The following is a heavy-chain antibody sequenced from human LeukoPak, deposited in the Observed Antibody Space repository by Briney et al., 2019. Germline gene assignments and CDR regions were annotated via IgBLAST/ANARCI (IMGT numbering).Heavy chain of an antibody. CDR3: ATYNINHYPTSDGMDL. CDR2: ISPKIGKT. CDR1: GCTFNSYG. D-gene: IGHD1-1*01. J-gene: IGHJ6*02. Sequence: ASVKVSCKASGCTFNSYGIMWVRQAPGQGLEWMGRISPKIGKTNYAQKFQGRVTITTDKSTSTAYMELRSLRSDDTAVYYCATYNINHYPTSDGMDLWGQGTRVRVSS. V-gene: IGHV1-18*01.